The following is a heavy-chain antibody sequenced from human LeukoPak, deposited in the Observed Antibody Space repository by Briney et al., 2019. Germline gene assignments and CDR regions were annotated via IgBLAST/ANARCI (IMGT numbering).Heavy chain of an antibody. CDR1: GGSISSGGYY. D-gene: IGHD2-2*02. CDR3: AGGYCSSTSCYRLPGYYYYMDV. J-gene: IGHJ6*03. CDR2: IYYSGST. Sequence: SQILSLTCTVSGGSISSGGYYWSWIRQHPGKGLEWIGYIYYSGSTYYNPSLKSRVTISVDTSKNQFSLKLSSVTAADTAVYYCAGGYCSSTSCYRLPGYYYYMDVWGKGTTVTVSS. V-gene: IGHV4-31*03.